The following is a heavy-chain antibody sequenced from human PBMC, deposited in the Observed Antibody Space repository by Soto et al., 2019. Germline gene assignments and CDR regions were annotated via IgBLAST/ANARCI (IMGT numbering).Heavy chain of an antibody. D-gene: IGHD1-1*01. CDR2: ISGSGEMT. J-gene: IGHJ4*02. V-gene: IGHV3-23*01. CDR3: ARSEMTYNWND. CDR1: GFTFRGDA. Sequence: EVQLLESGGDLVQPGGSLRLACAASGFTFRGDAMSWVRQAPGRGLEWVSSISGSGEMTHYAESVKGRFTISRDNSKNTLYLQMESLRAEDTALYYCARSEMTYNWNDWGQGPLVTVSS.